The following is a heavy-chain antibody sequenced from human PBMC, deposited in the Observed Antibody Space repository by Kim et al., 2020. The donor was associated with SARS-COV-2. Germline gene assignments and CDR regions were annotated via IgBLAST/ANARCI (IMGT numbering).Heavy chain of an antibody. D-gene: IGHD3-10*01. Sequence: GGSLRLSCAASGFTFSSYGMHWVRQAPGKGLEWVAVISYDGSNKYYADSVKGRFTISRDNSKNTLYLQMNSLRAEDTAVYYCARVMWFGNGTSMDVWGQGTTVTVSS. CDR3: ARVMWFGNGTSMDV. V-gene: IGHV3-33*05. CDR1: GFTFSSYG. J-gene: IGHJ6*02. CDR2: ISYDGSNK.